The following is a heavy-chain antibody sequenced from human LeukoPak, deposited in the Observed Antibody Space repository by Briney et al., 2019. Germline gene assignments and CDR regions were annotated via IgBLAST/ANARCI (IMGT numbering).Heavy chain of an antibody. CDR2: ISADNGNT. V-gene: IGHV1-18*01. CDR1: GYTFTSYG. D-gene: IGHD1-1*01. CDR3: ARDKSGTTQGDSDY. Sequence: ASVKVSCKASGYTFTSYGISWVRQAPGQGPEWMGWISADNGNTNFPQKFQGRVTITRDTSTSTVYMELSSLRSEDTAVYYCARDKSGTTQGDSDYWGQGTLVTVSS. J-gene: IGHJ4*02.